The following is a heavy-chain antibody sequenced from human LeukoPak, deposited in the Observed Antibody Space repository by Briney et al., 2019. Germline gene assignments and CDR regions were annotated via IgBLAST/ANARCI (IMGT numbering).Heavy chain of an antibody. J-gene: IGHJ3*02. Sequence: PSETLSLTCTVSGGSISSSSYYWGWIRQPPGKGLEWIGSIYYSGSTYYNPSLKSRVTISVDTSKNQFSLKLSSVTAADTAVYCCASRWGYYDSSGYYYVASLDAFDIWGQGTMVTVSS. D-gene: IGHD3-22*01. CDR2: IYYSGST. V-gene: IGHV4-39*01. CDR1: GGSISSSSYY. CDR3: ASRWGYYDSSGYYYVASLDAFDI.